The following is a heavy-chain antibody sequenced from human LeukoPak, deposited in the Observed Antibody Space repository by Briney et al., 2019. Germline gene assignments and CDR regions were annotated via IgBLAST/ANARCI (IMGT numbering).Heavy chain of an antibody. V-gene: IGHV1-8*01. J-gene: IGHJ5*02. CDR3: ARVLLWFGDFYWFDP. CDR1: GYTFTSYD. Sequence: GASVTVSCTASGYTFTSYDINWVRQATGQGLEWMGWMNPNSGNTGYAQKFQGRVTMTRNTSISTAYMELSSLRSEDTAVYYCARVLLWFGDFYWFDPWGQGTLVTVSS. CDR2: MNPNSGNT. D-gene: IGHD3-10*01.